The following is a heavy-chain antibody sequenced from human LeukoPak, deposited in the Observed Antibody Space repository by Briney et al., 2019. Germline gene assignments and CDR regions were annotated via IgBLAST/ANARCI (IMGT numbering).Heavy chain of an antibody. CDR1: GFTFKIYL. Sequence: QAGGSLRLSCAASGFTFKIYLMSWVRQAPGKRLDWVANINQDGSEKYYVDSVKGRFTISRDNAKNSLYLQMNSLRDEDTPVYYCARDKSYGDSEDYWGQGTLVTVSS. CDR2: INQDGSEK. D-gene: IGHD4-17*01. V-gene: IGHV3-7*05. CDR3: ARDKSYGDSEDY. J-gene: IGHJ4*02.